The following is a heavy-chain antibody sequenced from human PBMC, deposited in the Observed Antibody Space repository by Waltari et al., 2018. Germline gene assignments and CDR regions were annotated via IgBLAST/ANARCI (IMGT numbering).Heavy chain of an antibody. CDR1: VGPFSSYY. J-gene: IGHJ3*02. Sequence: QVQLQESGPGLVKPSETLSLTCTVSVGPFSSYYWGWNRQPPGEGLEWIGYIYYSWSTNYNPSLKSRVTISVDTSKNQFSLKLSSVTAADTAVYYCARGGLYYDILTGYTDAFDIWGQGTMVTVSS. D-gene: IGHD3-9*01. CDR2: IYYSWST. V-gene: IGHV4-59*01. CDR3: ARGGLYYDILTGYTDAFDI.